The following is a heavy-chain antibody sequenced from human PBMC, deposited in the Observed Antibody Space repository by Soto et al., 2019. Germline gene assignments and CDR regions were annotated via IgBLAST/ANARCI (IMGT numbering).Heavy chain of an antibody. Sequence: GGSLRLSCAASGFTFSSYSMNWVRQAPGKGLEWVSSISSSSSYIYYADSVKGRFTISRDNAKNSLYLQMNSLRAEDTAVYYCARDQFPAAAGIVYWGQGTLVTVS. CDR2: ISSSSSYI. CDR3: ARDQFPAAAGIVY. V-gene: IGHV3-21*01. J-gene: IGHJ4*02. D-gene: IGHD6-13*01. CDR1: GFTFSSYS.